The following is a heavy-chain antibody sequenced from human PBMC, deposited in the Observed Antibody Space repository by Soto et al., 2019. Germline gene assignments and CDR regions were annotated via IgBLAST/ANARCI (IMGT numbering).Heavy chain of an antibody. D-gene: IGHD6-6*01. V-gene: IGHV4-59*01. CDR3: ARVGGVAARTFEY. CDR2: IYYSGST. CDR1: CGSINDFY. J-gene: IGHJ4*02. Sequence: PSETLSLTCTVSCGSINDFYWSWIRQPPWKGLEWVVYIYYSGSTDYNPSLKGRVTISVDTSKNQFSLKLRSVTAADTAVYYCARVGGVAARTFEYWGPGTMVTVSS.